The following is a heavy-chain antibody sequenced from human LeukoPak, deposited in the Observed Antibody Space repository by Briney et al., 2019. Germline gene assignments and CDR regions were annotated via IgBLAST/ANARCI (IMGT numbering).Heavy chain of an antibody. Sequence: ASVKVSCKASGYTFTGYYMHWVRQAPGQGLEWMGWINPNSGGTNYAQKFQGRVTMTRDTSISTAYMELSRLRSDDTAVYYCARGSESSGWYWGKGANDYWGQGTLVTVSS. D-gene: IGHD6-19*01. CDR2: INPNSGGT. J-gene: IGHJ4*02. CDR3: ARGSESSGWYWGKGANDY. V-gene: IGHV1-2*02. CDR1: GYTFTGYY.